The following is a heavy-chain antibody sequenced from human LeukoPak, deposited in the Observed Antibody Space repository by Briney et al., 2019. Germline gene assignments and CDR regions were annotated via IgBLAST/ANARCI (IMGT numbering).Heavy chain of an antibody. Sequence: GGSLRLSCAASGFTVSSTYMSWVRQAPGKGLEWVSVIYSGGGTYYADSVKGRFTISRDNSKNMLYLQMNSLRAEDTAVYYCARRYSYGSFDYWGQGTLVTVPS. D-gene: IGHD5-18*01. CDR2: IYSGGGT. CDR1: GFTVSSTY. J-gene: IGHJ4*02. V-gene: IGHV3-53*01. CDR3: ARRYSYGSFDY.